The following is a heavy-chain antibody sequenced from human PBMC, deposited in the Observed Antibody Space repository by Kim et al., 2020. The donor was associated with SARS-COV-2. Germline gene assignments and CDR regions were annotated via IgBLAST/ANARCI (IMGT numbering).Heavy chain of an antibody. V-gene: IGHV3-23*01. Sequence: GGSLRLSCAASGFTFSNAGMSWVRQAPGKGLEWVSSISPGGVSTYYADSVKGRFTISRDNSKNTLYLQMNSLRDEDTAMYYCAKDRVRVASWGQGSLVTVSS. J-gene: IGHJ4*02. CDR3: AKDRVRVAS. CDR1: GFTFSNAG. D-gene: IGHD1-1*01. CDR2: ISPGGVST.